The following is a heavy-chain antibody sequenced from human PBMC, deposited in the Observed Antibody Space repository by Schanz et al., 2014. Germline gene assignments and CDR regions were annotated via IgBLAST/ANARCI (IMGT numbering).Heavy chain of an antibody. D-gene: IGHD4-17*01. V-gene: IGHV1-69*09. CDR3: ARGYGDSPTDF. CDR2: IISILGIA. Sequence: QVQLVQSGAEVKKPGASVKVSCKASGGTFNSYTINWVRQAPGQGLEWMGRIISILGIANYAQKFQGRVTITADRSTSTAYMELSSLRSEDTAVYYCARGYGDSPTDFWGQGTLVTVSS. CDR1: GGTFNSYT. J-gene: IGHJ4*02.